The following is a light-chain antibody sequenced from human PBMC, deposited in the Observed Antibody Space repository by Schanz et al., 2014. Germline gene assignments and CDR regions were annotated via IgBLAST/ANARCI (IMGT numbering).Light chain of an antibody. J-gene: IGLJ1*01. Sequence: QSALTQPPSASGSPGQSVTISCTGTSSDVGGYNYVSWYQQHPGKAPKLMIYEVSKRPSGVPDRFSGSKSGNTASLTVSGLQAEDEADCYCSSYAGSNNFPYVFGTGTKLTVL. CDR1: SSDVGGYNY. CDR3: SSYAGSNNFPYV. V-gene: IGLV2-8*01. CDR2: EVS.